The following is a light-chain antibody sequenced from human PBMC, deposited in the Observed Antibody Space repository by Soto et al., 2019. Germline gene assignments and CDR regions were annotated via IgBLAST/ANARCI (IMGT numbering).Light chain of an antibody. J-gene: IGKJ4*01. CDR2: DAF. CDR1: QSVRSY. Sequence: EIVLTQSPVTLSLSPGERATLSCRASQSVRSYLAWYQQKPGQAPRLLIYDAFKRATGIPARFSGSGSGTDFTLTIRSLEPEDFALYYCQQRSNWPSTFGGRTKVXIK. V-gene: IGKV3-11*01. CDR3: QQRSNWPST.